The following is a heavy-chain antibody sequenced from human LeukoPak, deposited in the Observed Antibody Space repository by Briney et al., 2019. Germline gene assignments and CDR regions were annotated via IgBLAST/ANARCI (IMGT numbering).Heavy chain of an antibody. J-gene: IGHJ3*02. CDR2: ISSSGSTI. V-gene: IGHV3-11*04. Sequence: PGGSLRLSCAASGFTFSDYYMSWIRQAPGKGLEWVSYISSSGSTIYYADSVKGRFTISRDNAKDSLYLQMNSLRAEDTAVYYCASEYSGSYRPAFDIWGQGTMVTASS. CDR1: GFTFSDYY. D-gene: IGHD1-26*01. CDR3: ASEYSGSYRPAFDI.